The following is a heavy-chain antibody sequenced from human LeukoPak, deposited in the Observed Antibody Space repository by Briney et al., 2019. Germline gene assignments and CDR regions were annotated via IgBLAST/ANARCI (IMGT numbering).Heavy chain of an antibody. CDR2: INSDGSSA. Sequence: GGSLRLSCAASGFTFSRYWMHWVRQAPGKGLVWVSRINSDGSSASYADSVKGRFTISRDNAKNTLYLQMNSLRAEDTAVYYCARESDILTGYPSDYWGQGTLVTVSS. V-gene: IGHV3-74*01. CDR1: GFTFSRYW. J-gene: IGHJ4*02. D-gene: IGHD3-9*01. CDR3: ARESDILTGYPSDY.